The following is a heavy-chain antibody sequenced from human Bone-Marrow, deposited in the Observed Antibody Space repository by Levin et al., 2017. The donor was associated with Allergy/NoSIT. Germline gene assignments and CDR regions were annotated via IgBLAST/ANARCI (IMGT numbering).Heavy chain of an antibody. J-gene: IGHJ4*02. V-gene: IGHV3-9*01. Sequence: GGSLRLSCVTSGFRFYGYSMHWVRQRPGKGLEWVSGISRNGGDKEYGDSVKGRFTISRDNARNSLYLQMNGLTPEDTALYFCAKDVLGVDLDDPIFEKWGQGSLVMVS. D-gene: IGHD3-3*02. CDR2: ISRNGGDK. CDR1: GFRFYGYS. CDR3: AKDVLGVDLDDPIFEK.